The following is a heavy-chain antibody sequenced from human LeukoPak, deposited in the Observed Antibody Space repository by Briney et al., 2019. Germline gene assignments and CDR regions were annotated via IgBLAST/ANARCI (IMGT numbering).Heavy chain of an antibody. Sequence: PGGSLRLSCAASGFTVSSNYMSWVRQAPGKGLEWVSVIYSGGSTYYADSVKGRFTISRDNSKNTLYLQMNSLRAEDTAVYYCARDGGIAAAGDYYYYGMDVWGQGTTVTVSS. D-gene: IGHD6-13*01. CDR3: ARDGGIAAAGDYYYYGMDV. CDR1: GFTVSSNY. J-gene: IGHJ6*02. CDR2: IYSGGST. V-gene: IGHV3-66*01.